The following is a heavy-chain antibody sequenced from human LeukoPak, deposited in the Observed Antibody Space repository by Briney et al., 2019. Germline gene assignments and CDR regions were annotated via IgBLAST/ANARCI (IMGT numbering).Heavy chain of an antibody. CDR1: GFSFSGNS. CDR3: ARGSASYYGFFDY. V-gene: IGHV3-74*01. Sequence: GGSLRLSCAASGFSFSGNSINWVRQAPGKGLVWVSRINNDGSSTSYADSVKGRFTISRDNAKNTLYLQMNSLRADDTAVYYCARGSASYYGFFDYWGQGTLVTVSS. D-gene: IGHD4-17*01. CDR2: INNDGSST. J-gene: IGHJ4*02.